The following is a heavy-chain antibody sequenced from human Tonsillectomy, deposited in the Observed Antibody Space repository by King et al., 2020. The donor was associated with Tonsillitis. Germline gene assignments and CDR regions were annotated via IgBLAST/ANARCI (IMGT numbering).Heavy chain of an antibody. D-gene: IGHD2-2*01. CDR3: TQDCSRTRCYGWAWFDN. J-gene: IGHJ5*02. CDR2: IKSKMDGETT. V-gene: IGHV3-15*01. Sequence: VQLVESGGGLVKPGGSLRLSCAASGYTFTYAWMSWVRQAPGKGLEWVGRIKSKMDGETTDYAAPVKGRFTISRDDSKNTVFLQMNSLKAEDTAVYYFTQDCSRTRCYGWAWFDNWGQGSLVTVSS. CDR1: GYTFTYAW.